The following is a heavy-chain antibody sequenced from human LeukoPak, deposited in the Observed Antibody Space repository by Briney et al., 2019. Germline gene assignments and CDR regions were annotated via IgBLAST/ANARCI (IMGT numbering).Heavy chain of an antibody. D-gene: IGHD4-17*01. CDR1: GYTFTSYY. J-gene: IGHJ6*03. CDR3: ARDADEYGDYRPQTYYYYYYMDV. Sequence: ASVKVSCKASGYTFTSYYMHWVRQAPGQGLEWMGIINPSGGSTSYAQKFQGRVTMTRDMSTSTVYMELSSLRPEDTAVYYCARDADEYGDYRPQTYYYYYYMDVWGKGTTVTVSS. CDR2: INPSGGST. V-gene: IGHV1-46*01.